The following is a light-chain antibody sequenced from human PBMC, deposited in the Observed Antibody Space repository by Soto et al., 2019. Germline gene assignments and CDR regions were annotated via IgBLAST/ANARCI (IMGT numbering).Light chain of an antibody. Sequence: QSALTQPRSVSGSPGHSVTISCTGTSSDVGGYGYVSWYQQHPGKAPKLLISGVSKRPSGVPDRFSGSKFGNTASLTISGLQAEDEADYYCCSYAGAFIYVFGSGTKVTVL. J-gene: IGLJ1*01. CDR2: GVS. CDR1: SSDVGGYGY. V-gene: IGLV2-11*01. CDR3: CSYAGAFIYV.